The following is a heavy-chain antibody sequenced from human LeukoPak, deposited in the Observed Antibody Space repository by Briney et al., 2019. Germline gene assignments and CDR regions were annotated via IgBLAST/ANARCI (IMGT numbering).Heavy chain of an antibody. Sequence: GGSLRLSCAASGFTFSTYWMTWVRQSPGKGPEWVANIKEDGSATYYVDSVKGRFTISRDNAKKSQYLQMNSLRAEDTAVYYCARGLTYGDCLNWFDPWGQGTLVTVSS. CDR3: ARGLTYGDCLNWFDP. CDR1: GFTFSTYW. D-gene: IGHD4-17*01. V-gene: IGHV3-7*02. CDR2: IKEDGSAT. J-gene: IGHJ5*02.